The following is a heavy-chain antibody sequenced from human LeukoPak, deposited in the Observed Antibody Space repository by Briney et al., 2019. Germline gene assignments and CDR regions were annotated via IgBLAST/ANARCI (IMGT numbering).Heavy chain of an antibody. D-gene: IGHD6-13*01. J-gene: IGHJ4*02. CDR1: EFTFSSYA. Sequence: GGSLRLSCAASEFTFSSYAMSWVRQAPGEGLEWVSAISGSGGSTYYADSVKGRFTISRDNSKNTLYLQMNSLRAEDTAVYYCAIIAAAGYFDYWGQGTLVTVSS. V-gene: IGHV3-23*01. CDR3: AIIAAAGYFDY. CDR2: ISGSGGST.